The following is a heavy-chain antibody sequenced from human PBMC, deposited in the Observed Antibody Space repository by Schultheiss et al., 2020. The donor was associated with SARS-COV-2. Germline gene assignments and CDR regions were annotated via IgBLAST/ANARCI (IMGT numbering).Heavy chain of an antibody. V-gene: IGHV4-39*07. D-gene: IGHD5-12*01. CDR1: GASLTGSAYY. CDR3: ASWHSGYDFSWFDP. CDR2: IYYSGST. J-gene: IGHJ5*02. Sequence: SETLSLTCTVSGASLTGSAYYWGWIRQPPGKGLEWIGSIYYSGSTYYNPSLKSRVTISVDTSKNQFSLKLSSVTAADTAVYYCASWHSGYDFSWFDPWGQGTLVTVSS.